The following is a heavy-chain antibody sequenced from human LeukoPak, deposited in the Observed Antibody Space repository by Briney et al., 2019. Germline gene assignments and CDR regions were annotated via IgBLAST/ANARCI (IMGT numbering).Heavy chain of an antibody. CDR3: ARDLYDFWSGFYYY. D-gene: IGHD3-3*01. V-gene: IGHV1-69*01. Sequence: SVKVSCKASGGTFSSYAFSWVRQAPGQGLEWMGGIIPIFGTANYAQKFQGRVTITADESTSTAYMELSSLRSEDTAVYYCARDLYDFWSGFYYYWGQGTLVTVSS. CDR1: GGTFSSYA. J-gene: IGHJ4*02. CDR2: IIPIFGTA.